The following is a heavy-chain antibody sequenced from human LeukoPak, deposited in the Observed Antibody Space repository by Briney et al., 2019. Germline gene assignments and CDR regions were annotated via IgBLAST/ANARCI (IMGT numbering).Heavy chain of an antibody. CDR2: IIPIFGTA. D-gene: IGHD2-2*02. J-gene: IGHJ6*02. V-gene: IGHV1-69*13. CDR1: GGTFSSYA. Sequence: ASVKVSCTASGGTFSSYAISWVRQAPGQGLEWMGGIIPIFGTANYAQKFQGRVTITADESTSTAYMELSSLRSEDTAVYYCATRGLVPAAIGFYYYYYGMDVWGQGTTVTVSS. CDR3: ATRGLVPAAIGFYYYYYGMDV.